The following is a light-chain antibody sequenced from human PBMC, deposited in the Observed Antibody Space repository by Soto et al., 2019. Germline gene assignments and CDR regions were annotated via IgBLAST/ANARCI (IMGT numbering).Light chain of an antibody. CDR2: AVT. CDR3: CSYTASSTRV. Sequence: QSALTQPASVSGSPGQSITISCTGTSSDVGGYNYVSWYQQHPGKAPKLIIYAVTDRPSGVSSRFSGSKSGNTASLTISGLQAEDEADYYCCSYTASSTRVFGGGTKVTVL. V-gene: IGLV2-14*01. J-gene: IGLJ2*01. CDR1: SSDVGGYNY.